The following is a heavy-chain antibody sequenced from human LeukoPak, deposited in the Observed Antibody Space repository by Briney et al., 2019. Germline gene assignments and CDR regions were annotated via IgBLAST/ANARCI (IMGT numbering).Heavy chain of an antibody. CDR3: ARLAVTTPYYFDY. J-gene: IGHJ4*02. D-gene: IGHD2-21*02. Sequence: PGGSLRLSCAASGSTVSSNYMSWVRQAPGKGLEGVSVIYSGGSTYYADSVKGRFTISRDNSKNTLYLQMNSLRAEDTAVYYCARLAVTTPYYFDYWGQGTLVTVSS. V-gene: IGHV3-66*04. CDR1: GSTVSSNY. CDR2: IYSGGST.